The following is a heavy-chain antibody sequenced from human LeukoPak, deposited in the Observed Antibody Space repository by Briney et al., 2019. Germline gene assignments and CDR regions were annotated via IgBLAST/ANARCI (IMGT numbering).Heavy chain of an antibody. CDR1: GFTFSSYG. V-gene: IGHV3-30*02. CDR2: IRYDGSNK. D-gene: IGHD3-22*01. J-gene: IGHJ4*02. CDR3: AKDYRTYYYDSSGYYFGY. Sequence: GGSLRLSCAASGFTFSSYGMHWVRQAPGKGLEWVAFIRYDGSNKYYADSVKGRFTISRDNSKTTLYLQMNSLRAEDTAVYYCAKDYRTYYYDSSGYYFGYWGQGTLVTVSS.